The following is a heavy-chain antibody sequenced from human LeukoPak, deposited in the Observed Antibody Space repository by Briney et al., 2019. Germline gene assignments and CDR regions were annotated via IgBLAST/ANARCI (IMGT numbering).Heavy chain of an antibody. V-gene: IGHV3-33*01. CDR2: IWDDGSDK. Sequence: GRSLRLSCEASGFTFSSYAMHWVRQAPGKGLEWVAVIWDDGSDKYYADSVKGRFTISRDNSKNTLHLQMNSLRAEDTAVYYCARDLTATGDAFDIWGQGTMVTVSS. CDR3: ARDLTATGDAFDI. D-gene: IGHD6-25*01. J-gene: IGHJ3*02. CDR1: GFTFSSYA.